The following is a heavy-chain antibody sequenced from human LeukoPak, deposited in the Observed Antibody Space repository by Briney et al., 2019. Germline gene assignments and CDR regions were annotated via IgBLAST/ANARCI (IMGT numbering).Heavy chain of an antibody. CDR1: FGSVTNSLYY. J-gene: IGHJ3*02. CDR2: VYYTGKT. D-gene: IGHD3-22*01. Sequence: SETLSLTCTVSFGSVTNSLYYWGWIRQPPGRGLEWVGNVYYTGKTYFNPSLKSRLTISVDASHNQFSLKLSSVTAADTAVYYCARLRNHYDNSAYYICAGAFDIWGQGTVVSVSS. CDR3: ARLRNHYDNSAYYICAGAFDI. V-gene: IGHV4-39*01.